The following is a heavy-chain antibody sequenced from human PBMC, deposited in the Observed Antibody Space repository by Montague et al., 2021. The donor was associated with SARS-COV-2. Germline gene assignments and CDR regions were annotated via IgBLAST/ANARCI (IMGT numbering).Heavy chain of an antibody. CDR3: ASSYGFWYFAY. Sequence: SLSLSFSASGFTFTNFAMTWVRQAPGKGLEWVSSIDTSGGDTYYADSVKGRSTISRDNSRNTVYLQLNSLRAEDTALYYCASSYGFWYFAYWGQGTLVTVSS. CDR2: IDTSGGDT. V-gene: IGHV3-23*01. D-gene: IGHD4-17*01. CDR1: GFTFTNFA. J-gene: IGHJ4*02.